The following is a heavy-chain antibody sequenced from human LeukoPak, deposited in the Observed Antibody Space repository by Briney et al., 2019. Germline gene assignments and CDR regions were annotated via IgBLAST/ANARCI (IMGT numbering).Heavy chain of an antibody. Sequence: SETLSLTCTVSGGSISSSSYYWGWIRQPPGKGLELIGSIYYSGRTYYNPSLKSRVTISVDTSKNQLSLKLSSVTAADTAVYYCARQPRNWNDFLDYWGQGTLVTVSS. CDR3: ARQPRNWNDFLDY. CDR1: GGSISSSSYY. V-gene: IGHV4-39*01. J-gene: IGHJ4*02. D-gene: IGHD1-1*01. CDR2: IYYSGRT.